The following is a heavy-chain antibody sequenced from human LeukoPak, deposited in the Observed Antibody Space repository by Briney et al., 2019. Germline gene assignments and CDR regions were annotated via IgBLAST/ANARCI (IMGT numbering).Heavy chain of an antibody. D-gene: IGHD1-26*01. CDR2: ISFTTPSRT. CDR1: GFTLSDSA. J-gene: IGHJ5*02. CDR3: AKCGGSYLPRWFDP. V-gene: IGHV3-23*01. Sequence: GGSLRLSCAASGFTLSDSAMHWVRQAPGKGLEWVAGISFTTPSRTYNADSVKGRFTISRDNSRNTLYLQMNSLRAEDTAVYYCAKCGGSYLPRWFDPWGQGTLVTVSS.